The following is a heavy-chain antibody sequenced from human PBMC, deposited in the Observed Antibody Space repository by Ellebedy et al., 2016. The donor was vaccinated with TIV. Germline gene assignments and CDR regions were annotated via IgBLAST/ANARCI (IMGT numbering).Heavy chain of an antibody. CDR1: GGTFTSSA. CDR3: ARDPYGLGSYAN. Sequence: AASVKVSCKASGGTFTSSAINWVRQAPGQGLEWMGGIIPIFRTPNYAQTFQGRVTITADESTSTVYMELSSLTSEDTAVYYCARDPYGLGSYANWGQGTLVTVSS. V-gene: IGHV1-69*13. CDR2: IIPIFRTP. D-gene: IGHD3-10*01. J-gene: IGHJ4*01.